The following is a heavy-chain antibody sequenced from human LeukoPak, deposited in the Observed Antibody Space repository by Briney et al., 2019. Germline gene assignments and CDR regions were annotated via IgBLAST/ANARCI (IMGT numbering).Heavy chain of an antibody. V-gene: IGHV3-48*01. CDR1: GFTFSSYS. D-gene: IGHD3-22*01. CDR3: ARVFPYYYDSSGRGGFDY. J-gene: IGHJ4*02. Sequence: TGGSLRLSCAVSGFTFSSYSMNWVRQAPGKGLEWVSYISSSSSTIYYADPVKGRFTISRDNAKNSLYLQMNSLRAEDTAVYYCARVFPYYYDSSGRGGFDYWGQGTLVTVSS. CDR2: ISSSSSTI.